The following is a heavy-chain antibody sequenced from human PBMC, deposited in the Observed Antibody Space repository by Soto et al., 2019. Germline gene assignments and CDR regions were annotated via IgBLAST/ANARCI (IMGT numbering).Heavy chain of an antibody. V-gene: IGHV3-30*04. D-gene: IGHD2-2*01. CDR2: ISYDGSNK. CDR1: GVPFNRYA. CDR3: ARDDQYQLPSDV. J-gene: IGHJ6*02. Sequence: QAQLVESGGGMVQSGRSLRLSCGADGVPFNRYAMHWVRQAPGKGLEWVAVISYDGSNKYYADSVKGRFTISRDNSNNALYLQMNTLKAEDTAVYYCARDDQYQLPSDVWGQGTTVTVS.